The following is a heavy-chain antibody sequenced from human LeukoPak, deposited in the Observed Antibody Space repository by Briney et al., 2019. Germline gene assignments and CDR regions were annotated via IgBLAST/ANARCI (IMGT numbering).Heavy chain of an antibody. Sequence: GGSLRLSCAASGFNFSSYEMNWVRQAPGKGLEWVSYISSSGSTIYYADSVKGRFTIYRDNAKNSLYLQMNSLRAEDTAVYYCARERGTQTYYYYGMDVWGQGTTVTVSS. CDR3: ARERGTQTYYYYGMDV. J-gene: IGHJ6*02. CDR2: ISSSGSTI. V-gene: IGHV3-48*03. D-gene: IGHD6-25*01. CDR1: GFNFSSYE.